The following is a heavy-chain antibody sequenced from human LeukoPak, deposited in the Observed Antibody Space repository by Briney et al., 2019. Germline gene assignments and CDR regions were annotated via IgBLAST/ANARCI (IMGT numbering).Heavy chain of an antibody. Sequence: ASVKVSCKTSGGTFSSYAINWVRQPLGQGLEWMGRVIPLLNTPNYAQRFQGRVTITADKSTNTVYMELSSLTSEDTAVYYCATQGPYPPPAGDPAFDYLWATPRPFDNWGQGTLAIVSS. CDR3: ATQGPYPPPAGDPAFDYLWATPRPFDN. CDR1: GGTFSSYA. CDR2: VIPLLNTP. V-gene: IGHV1-69*04. D-gene: IGHD3-16*01. J-gene: IGHJ4*02.